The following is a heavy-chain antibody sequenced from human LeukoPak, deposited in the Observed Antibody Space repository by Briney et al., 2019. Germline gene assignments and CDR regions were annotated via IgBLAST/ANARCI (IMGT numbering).Heavy chain of an antibody. CDR2: ISAYNGNT. CDR3: ASGYYDILTDLHDAFDI. D-gene: IGHD3-9*01. J-gene: IGHJ3*02. CDR1: GYTFTSYG. Sequence: ASVKVSCKASGYTFTSYGISWVRQAPGQGLEWMGWISAYNGNTNYAQKLQGRVTMTTDTSTSTAYMELRSLRSDDTAVYYCASGYYDILTDLHDAFDIWGQGTMVTVFS. V-gene: IGHV1-18*04.